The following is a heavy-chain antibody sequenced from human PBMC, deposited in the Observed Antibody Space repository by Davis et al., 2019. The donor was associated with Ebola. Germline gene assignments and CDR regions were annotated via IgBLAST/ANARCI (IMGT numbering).Heavy chain of an antibody. V-gene: IGHV4-39*01. Sequence: MPSETLSLTCTVSDGSIKSNSYYWGWIRQPPGMGLEWIGSVYYNGKTNSNPSLKSRVTLYIDMSNNQFSLKLTSVTAADTAVYFCARQWYYYDRSGFYYVDALDVWGQGTVVTVSS. CDR2: VYYNGKT. J-gene: IGHJ3*01. CDR1: DGSIKSNSYY. CDR3: ARQWYYYDRSGFYYVDALDV. D-gene: IGHD3-22*01.